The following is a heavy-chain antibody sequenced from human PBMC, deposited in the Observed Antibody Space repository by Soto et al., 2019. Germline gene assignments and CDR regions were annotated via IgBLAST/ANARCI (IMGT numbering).Heavy chain of an antibody. Sequence: QVQLQESGPGLVKPSETLSLTCTVSGGSVSSGSYYWSWIRQPPGKGLEWIGYIYYSGSTNYNPSLRIRVAISVDTSKNQFSLKLSAVTAADTAVYYCARELVGANAFDIWGQGTMVTVSS. CDR1: GGSVSSGSYY. V-gene: IGHV4-61*01. CDR3: ARELVGANAFDI. D-gene: IGHD1-26*01. CDR2: IYYSGST. J-gene: IGHJ3*02.